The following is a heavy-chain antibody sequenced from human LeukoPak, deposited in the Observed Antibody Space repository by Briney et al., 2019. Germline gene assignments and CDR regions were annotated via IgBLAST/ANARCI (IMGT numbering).Heavy chain of an antibody. J-gene: IGHJ4*02. CDR2: ISAYNGKT. CDR1: GYTFTTSY. V-gene: IGHV1-18*01. CDR3: ARGGTYYPCIDY. Sequence: ASVKVSCKASGYTFTTSYINWVRQAPTQGLEWVGWISAYNGKTNYAQKFQGRVTMTTDSSTSTAYMDLTSLRSDDTAVYYCARGGTYYPCIDYWGQGTLVTVSS. D-gene: IGHD1-26*01.